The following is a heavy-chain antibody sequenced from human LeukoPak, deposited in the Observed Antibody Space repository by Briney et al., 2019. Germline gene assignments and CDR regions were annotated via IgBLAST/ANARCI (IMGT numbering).Heavy chain of an antibody. CDR3: ARHGRYCSGGSCYSGDY. V-gene: IGHV5-10-1*01. CDR1: GYIFTSFW. Sequence: GESLKISCQGSGYIFTSFWISWVRQMPGKGLEWMGRIDPSDSYTNYSPSFQGHVTISADKSISTAYLQWSSLKASDTAMYYCARHGRYCSGGSCYSGDYWGQGTLVTVSS. J-gene: IGHJ4*02. CDR2: IDPSDSYT. D-gene: IGHD2-15*01.